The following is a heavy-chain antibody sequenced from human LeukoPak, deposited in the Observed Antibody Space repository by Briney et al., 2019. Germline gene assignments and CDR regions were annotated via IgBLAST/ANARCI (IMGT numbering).Heavy chain of an antibody. CDR1: GGSISSYY. D-gene: IGHD6-19*01. V-gene: IGHV4-4*08. CDR2: IYTSGTT. Sequence: SETLSLTCTVSGGSISSYYWSWIRQPPGKGLEWIGRIYTSGTTNYNSSLRSRVTISLDTSKNQFSLRLRSVTAADTAVYYCARAPAPHISGSDYHFDYWGQGTLVTVSS. CDR3: ARAPAPHISGSDYHFDY. J-gene: IGHJ4*02.